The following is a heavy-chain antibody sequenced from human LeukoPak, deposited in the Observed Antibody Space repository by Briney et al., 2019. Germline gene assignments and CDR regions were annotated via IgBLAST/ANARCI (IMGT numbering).Heavy chain of an antibody. CDR2: ISAYNGNT. D-gene: IGHD2-2*01. J-gene: IGHJ4*02. V-gene: IGHV1-18*01. CDR3: ARDNPVIVPAAMRSFFDY. CDR1: GYTFTSYG. Sequence: ASVKVSCKASGYTFTSYGISWVRQAPGQGLEWMGWISAYNGNTNYAQKLQGRVTMTTDTSTSTAYMELRSLRSDDTAVYYCARDNPVIVPAAMRSFFDYWGQGTLVTVSS.